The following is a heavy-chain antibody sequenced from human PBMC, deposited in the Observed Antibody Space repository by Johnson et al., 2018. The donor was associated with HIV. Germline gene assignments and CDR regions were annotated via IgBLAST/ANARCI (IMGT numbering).Heavy chain of an antibody. J-gene: IGHJ3*02. Sequence: QEQLVESGGGLVKPGGSLRLSCAASGFTFGDYYMSWIRQAPGKGLEWVSYISSSGRTIYYVDSVKGRFTITRDNTKNSLYLQMHSVREDDTAVYYCARGPLLVPGAFDIWGQGTMVTVSS. CDR3: ARGPLLVPGAFDI. V-gene: IGHV3-11*04. D-gene: IGHD3-16*01. CDR2: ISSSGRTI. CDR1: GFTFGDYY.